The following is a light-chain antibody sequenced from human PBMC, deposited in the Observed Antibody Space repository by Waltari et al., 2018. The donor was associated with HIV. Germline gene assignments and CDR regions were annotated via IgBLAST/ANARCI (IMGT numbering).Light chain of an antibody. CDR2: GNT. V-gene: IGLV1-40*01. CDR3: QSYDSSLSAWV. J-gene: IGLJ3*02. Sequence: QSVLTQPPSLSGAPGQTVTIPCTGTSSNIRADYHVHWYQQLPGPAPKLLIYGNTIRPSGVPDRFAGSKSGTSASLAITGLQADDEADYYCQSYDSSLSAWVFGGGTKLTVL. CDR1: SSNIRADYH.